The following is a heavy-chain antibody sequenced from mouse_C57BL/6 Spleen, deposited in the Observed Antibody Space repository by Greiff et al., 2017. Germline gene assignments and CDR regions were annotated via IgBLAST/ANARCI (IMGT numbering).Heavy chain of an antibody. CDR3: TRGYSGPFAY. CDR2: ISSGSSTI. CDR1: GFTFSDYG. Sequence: EVKLMESGGGLVKPGGSLKLSCAASGFTFSDYGMHWVRQAPEKGLEWVAYISSGSSTIYYADTVKGRFTIARDNAKNTLCLHMTSLRSEDTAMYYCTRGYSGPFAYWGQGTLVTVSA. D-gene: IGHD3-2*02. J-gene: IGHJ3*01. V-gene: IGHV5-17*01.